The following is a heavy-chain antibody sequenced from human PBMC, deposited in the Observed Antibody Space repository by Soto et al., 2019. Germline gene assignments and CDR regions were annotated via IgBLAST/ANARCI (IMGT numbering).Heavy chain of an antibody. CDR2: IFPSGTT. CDR1: GGSLSGATYS. CDR3: ARSREFDY. V-gene: IGHV4-30-2*01. Sequence: SETLSLTCGVSGGSLSGATYSWNWIRQPPGKGLEWIGYIFPSGTTYYNPSLKSRVTISIDVSKDQFSLSLRSLTAADTAVYYCARSREFDYWSQGTLVTVSS. J-gene: IGHJ4*02.